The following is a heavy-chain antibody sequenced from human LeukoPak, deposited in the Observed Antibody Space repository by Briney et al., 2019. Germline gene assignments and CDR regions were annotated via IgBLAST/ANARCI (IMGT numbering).Heavy chain of an antibody. J-gene: IGHJ4*02. Sequence: PGGSLRLSCAASGFTVSSYGMHWVRQAPGKGLEWVAVISYDGSNKYYADSVKGRFTISRDNSKNTLYLQMNSLRAEDTAVYYCAKGDVDTAMVRGYWGQGALVTVSS. CDR3: AKGDVDTAMVRGY. V-gene: IGHV3-30*18. D-gene: IGHD5-18*01. CDR1: GFTVSSYG. CDR2: ISYDGSNK.